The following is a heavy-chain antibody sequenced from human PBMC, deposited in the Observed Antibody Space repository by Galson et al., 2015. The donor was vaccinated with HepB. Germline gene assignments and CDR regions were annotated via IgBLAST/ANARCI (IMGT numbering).Heavy chain of an antibody. CDR1: GFTFSNYW. J-gene: IGHJ4*02. Sequence: SLRLSCAASGFTFSNYWMHWVRQAPGKGLVWVSGLNSDGSRTSYADSVKGRFTISRDNAKNTLYLQMNGLRAEDTAVYYCARYSASWGQGTLVTVSS. CDR2: LNSDGSRT. V-gene: IGHV3-74*01. D-gene: IGHD2-21*01. CDR3: ARYSAS.